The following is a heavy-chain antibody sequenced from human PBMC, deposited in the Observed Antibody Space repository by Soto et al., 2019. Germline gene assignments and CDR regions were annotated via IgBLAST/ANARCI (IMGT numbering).Heavy chain of an antibody. D-gene: IGHD3-10*01. CDR3: ARRERYYGSPGWFDP. CDR1: GASINNFAYY. Sequence: PSETLSLTCSVSGASINNFAYYWGWIRQPPGKGLEWIGTVYYNENTYYNPSPKSRVAISVDTAKNQFSLNLRSVTAADKAIYFCARRERYYGSPGWFDPWGQGTLVTVSS. V-gene: IGHV4-39*01. J-gene: IGHJ5*01. CDR2: VYYNENT.